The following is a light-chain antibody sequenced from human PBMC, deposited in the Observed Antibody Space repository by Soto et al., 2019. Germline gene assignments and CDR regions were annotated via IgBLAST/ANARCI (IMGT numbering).Light chain of an antibody. J-gene: IGLJ3*02. Sequence: QSALTQPRSVSGSPGQSVTISCIGTSSDVVSWYQQHPDNAPKLIIYYVTQRPSGVPDRFSASKSGNTASLTISGLQAEDEADYYCCSSAGGFTWVFGGGTKVTVL. CDR3: CSSAGGFTWV. CDR2: YVT. CDR1: SSDVV. V-gene: IGLV2-11*01.